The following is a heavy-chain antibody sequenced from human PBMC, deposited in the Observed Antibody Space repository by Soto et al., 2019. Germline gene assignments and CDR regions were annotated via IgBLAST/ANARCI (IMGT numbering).Heavy chain of an antibody. CDR3: AHRSTMTIFGLIIDNGIWFDP. Sequence: SGPTLVNRTQTLTVTCTFSGFSLSTSGAAVGWVRQPPGRALEWLALIYWDGDKRYNASLGNRLTITKDTSMNQVVLTLTNVDPADTATYYCAHRSTMTIFGLIIDNGIWFDPWGQGTRVTLSS. D-gene: IGHD3-3*01. V-gene: IGHV2-5*02. J-gene: IGHJ5*02. CDR1: GFSLSTSGAA. CDR2: IYWDGDK.